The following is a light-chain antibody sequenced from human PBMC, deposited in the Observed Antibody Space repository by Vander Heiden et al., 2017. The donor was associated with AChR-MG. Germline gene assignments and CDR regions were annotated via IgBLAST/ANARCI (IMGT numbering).Light chain of an antibody. Sequence: IQLTQSPSSLSASVGDRVTITCRASQGISSYLAWYQQKPGKAPKLLINAASTLQSGVPSRFSGSGSGTDFTLTISSLQPEDFATYYCQQLSNYPALTFGGGTKVEIK. V-gene: IGKV1-9*01. CDR2: AAS. CDR1: QGISSY. J-gene: IGKJ4*01. CDR3: QQLSNYPALT.